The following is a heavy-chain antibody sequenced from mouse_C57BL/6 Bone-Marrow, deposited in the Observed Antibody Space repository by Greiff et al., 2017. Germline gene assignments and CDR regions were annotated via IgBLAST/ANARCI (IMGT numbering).Heavy chain of an antibody. J-gene: IGHJ3*01. CDR2: ISYDGSN. Sequence: VKLQESGPGLVKPSQSLSLTCSVTGYSITRGYYWNWIRQFPGNKLEWMGYISYDGSNNYNPSLKNRISITRDTSKNQFFLKLNSVTTEDTATYYCAREGYYGFAYWGQGTLVTVAA. CDR1: GYSITRGYY. V-gene: IGHV3-6*01. CDR3: AREGYYGFAY. D-gene: IGHD2-1*01.